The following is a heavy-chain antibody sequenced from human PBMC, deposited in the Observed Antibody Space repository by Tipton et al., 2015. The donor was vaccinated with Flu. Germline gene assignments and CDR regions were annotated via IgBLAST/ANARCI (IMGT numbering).Heavy chain of an antibody. CDR2: ISVTTGGT. V-gene: IGHV3-23*01. CDR1: RLTFRSYA. CDR3: ATLGNSGTDGFDI. J-gene: IGHJ3*02. D-gene: IGHD1-26*01. Sequence: GSLRLSCKGSRLTFRSYAMSWVRQAPGKGLQWVSGISVTTGGTYYADSAKGRFTISRDSSTNTLYLQMNSLRPEDTAVYYCATLGNSGTDGFDIWGQGTMVTISS.